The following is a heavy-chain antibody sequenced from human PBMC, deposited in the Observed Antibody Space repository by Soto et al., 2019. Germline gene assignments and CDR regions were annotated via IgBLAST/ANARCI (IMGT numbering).Heavy chain of an antibody. J-gene: IGHJ3*02. CDR1: GFSLSTSGVG. D-gene: IGHD2-2*01. CDR2: IYCDDDK. Sequence: QITLKESGPTLVNPTQTLALTCTFSGFSLSTSGVGVGWIRQPLGKALECLALIYCDDDKRYSPSLKSRLTISKDTFYIQVVLTMTNMYPFDTATYYCAHRNRHCSSTSCYVVTFDIWGQGTKVTVSS. V-gene: IGHV2-5*02. CDR3: AHRNRHCSSTSCYVVTFDI.